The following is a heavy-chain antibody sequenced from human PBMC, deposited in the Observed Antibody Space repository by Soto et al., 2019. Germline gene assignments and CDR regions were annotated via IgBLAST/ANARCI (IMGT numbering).Heavy chain of an antibody. CDR1: GFTFDDYA. Sequence: EVQLVESGGGLVQPGRSLRLSCAASGFTFDDYAMHWVRQAPGKGLEWVSGISWNSGSIGYADSVKGRFTISRDNAKNSMYLQMNSLRAEDTDLYYCATGGSGWYLAWWFDPWGQGTLVTVSS. J-gene: IGHJ5*02. CDR3: ATGGSGWYLAWWFDP. D-gene: IGHD6-19*01. V-gene: IGHV3-9*01. CDR2: ISWNSGSI.